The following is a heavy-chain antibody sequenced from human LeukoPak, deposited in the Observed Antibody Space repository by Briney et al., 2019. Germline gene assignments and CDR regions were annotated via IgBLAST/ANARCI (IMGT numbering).Heavy chain of an antibody. CDR2: IYYSGNT. CDR3: AREGYSSSWYVWGAFDI. J-gene: IGHJ3*02. V-gene: IGHV4-59*01. D-gene: IGHD6-13*01. Sequence: SETLSLTCTVSGGSISSYYWNWIRQPPGKGLEWIAYIYYSGNTNYNPSLKSRVTISVDTSKNQFSLKLSSVTAADTAVYYCAREGYSSSWYVWGAFDIWGQGTMVTVSS. CDR1: GGSISSYY.